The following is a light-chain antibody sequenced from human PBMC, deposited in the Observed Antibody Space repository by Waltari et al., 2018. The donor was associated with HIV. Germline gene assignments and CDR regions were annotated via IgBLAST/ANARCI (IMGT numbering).Light chain of an antibody. CDR3: VTWADRSSGPVV. CDR1: SSKIGNNY. Sequence: QPVLTQPPSASGTPGQRITISCSGSSSKIGNNYVHWYQHLPGTAPKLLIYRNNQRASGVPDRFSGAKSGTSASLAISVLRSEDEADYYCVTWADRSSGPVVFGGGTNVTVL. J-gene: IGLJ2*01. V-gene: IGLV1-47*01. CDR2: RNN.